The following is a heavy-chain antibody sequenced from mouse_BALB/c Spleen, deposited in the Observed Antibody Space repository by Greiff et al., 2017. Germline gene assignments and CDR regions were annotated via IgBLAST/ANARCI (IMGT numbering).Heavy chain of an antibody. Sequence: VQLQQSGPDLVKPSQSLSLTCTVTGYSITSGYSWHWIRQFPGNKLEWMGYIHYSGSTNYNQSLKSLISITRDTSKNQFFLLLNSVTTEDTATYYCASRRREGAMDYWGQGTSVTVSS. CDR2: IHYSGST. V-gene: IGHV3-1*02. J-gene: IGHJ4*01. CDR1: GYSITSGYS. CDR3: ASRRREGAMDY.